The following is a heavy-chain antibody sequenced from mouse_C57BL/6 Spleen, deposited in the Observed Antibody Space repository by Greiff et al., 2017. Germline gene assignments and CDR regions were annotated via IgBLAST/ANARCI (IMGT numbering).Heavy chain of an antibody. CDR1: GFTFSDYG. J-gene: IGHJ2*01. V-gene: IGHV5-17*01. D-gene: IGHD1-1*01. Sequence: EVQLVESGGGLVKPGGSLKLSCAASGFTFSDYGMHWVRQAPETGLEWVAYISSGISTIYYADTVKGRFTISRDNAKNTLFLQMPRLRSAVTAMYYGARPYNYYGSSYFDYWGQGTTLTVSS. CDR2: ISSGISTI. CDR3: ARPYNYYGSSYFDY.